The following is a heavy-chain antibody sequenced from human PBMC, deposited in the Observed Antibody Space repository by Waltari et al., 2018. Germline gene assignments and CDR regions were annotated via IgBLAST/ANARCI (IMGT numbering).Heavy chain of an antibody. CDR2: ISDDGSNK. Sequence: QVQLVESGGGVVQPGRSLRLSCAASGFTFSSYAMHWVRQAPGKGLWWVGVISDDGSNKYYADAVKGRFTISRDNSKNTLYLQMNSLRAEDTAVYYCARDVWSGGFDYWGQGTLVTVSS. J-gene: IGHJ4*02. V-gene: IGHV3-30*01. CDR1: GFTFSSYA. CDR3: ARDVWSGGFDY. D-gene: IGHD3-3*01.